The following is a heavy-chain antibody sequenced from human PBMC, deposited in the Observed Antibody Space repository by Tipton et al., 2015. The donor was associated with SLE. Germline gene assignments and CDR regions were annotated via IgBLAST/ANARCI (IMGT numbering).Heavy chain of an antibody. D-gene: IGHD6-19*01. CDR3: ARVDSSGWSQAFDI. CDR1: GGSISSSSYY. Sequence: TLSLTCTVPGGSISSSSYYWGWIRQPPGKGLEWIGSIYYSGSTYYNPSLKSRVTISVDTSKNQFSLKLTSVTAADTAVYYCARVDSSGWSQAFDIWGQGTMVTVSS. J-gene: IGHJ3*02. V-gene: IGHV4-39*01. CDR2: IYYSGST.